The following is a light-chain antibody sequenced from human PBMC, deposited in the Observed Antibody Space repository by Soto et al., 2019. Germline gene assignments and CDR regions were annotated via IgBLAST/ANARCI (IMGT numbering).Light chain of an antibody. CDR3: QQLNSYPHT. V-gene: IGKV1-17*01. CDR1: QRISTH. Sequence: DIQMTQSPSSLSASVGDRVTITCRASQRISTHLNWYQQKPGKAPNLLIYAAYSLQSGLPSRFSGSGSGTDFTLTISSLQPEDFATYYCQQLNSYPHTFGPGTKVDIK. CDR2: AAY. J-gene: IGKJ3*01.